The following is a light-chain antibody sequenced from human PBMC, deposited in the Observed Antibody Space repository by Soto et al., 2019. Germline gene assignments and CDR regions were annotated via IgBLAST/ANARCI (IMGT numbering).Light chain of an antibody. CDR2: EVN. J-gene: IGLJ1*01. CDR1: SSDVGYYNY. CDR3: SSHAGYNNFYV. Sequence: QSALTQPPSASGSPGQSVTISCTGTSSDVGYYNYVSWYQQHPGKAPKLMIYEVNKRPSGVPDRFSGSKSGNTASLTVSGLQAEDEADYYCSSHAGYNNFYVFGTGTKLTAL. V-gene: IGLV2-8*01.